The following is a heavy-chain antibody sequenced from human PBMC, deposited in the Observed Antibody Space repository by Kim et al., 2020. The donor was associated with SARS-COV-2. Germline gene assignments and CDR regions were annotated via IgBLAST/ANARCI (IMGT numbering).Heavy chain of an antibody. Sequence: GGSLRLSCAASGFTFSSYDMHWVRQATGKGLEWVSAIGTAGDTYYPGSVKGRFTISRENAKNSLYLQMNSLRAGDTAVYYCARGDQERAAAGYYYYYMDVWGKGTTVTASS. D-gene: IGHD6-13*01. J-gene: IGHJ6*03. CDR3: ARGDQERAAAGYYYYYMDV. CDR1: GFTFSSYD. CDR2: IGTAGDT. V-gene: IGHV3-13*01.